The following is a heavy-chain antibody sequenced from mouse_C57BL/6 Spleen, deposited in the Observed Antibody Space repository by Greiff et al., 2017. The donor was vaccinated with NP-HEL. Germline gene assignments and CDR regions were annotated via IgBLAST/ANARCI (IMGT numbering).Heavy chain of an antibody. D-gene: IGHD2-4*01. J-gene: IGHJ1*03. Sequence: EVKLVESGGGLVKPGGSLKLSCAASGFTFSDYGMHWVRQAPEKGLEWVAYISSGSSTIYYADTVKGRFTISRDNAKNTLFLQMTSLRSEDTAMYYCARGIYYDYDGGYFDVWGTGTTVTVSS. CDR2: ISSGSSTI. CDR1: GFTFSDYG. CDR3: ARGIYYDYDGGYFDV. V-gene: IGHV5-17*01.